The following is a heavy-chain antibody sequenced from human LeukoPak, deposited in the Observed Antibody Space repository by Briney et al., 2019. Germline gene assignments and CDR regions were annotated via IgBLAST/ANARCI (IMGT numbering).Heavy chain of an antibody. CDR2: INHSGST. Sequence: PSETLSLTCAVYGGSFSGYYWSWIRQPPGKGLEWIGEINHSGSTNYNPSLKSRVTMSVDTSKNQFSLKLSSVTAADTAVYYCARGGSGWYGRVGDYWGQGTLVTVSS. V-gene: IGHV4-34*01. CDR1: GGSFSGYY. D-gene: IGHD6-19*01. J-gene: IGHJ4*02. CDR3: ARGGSGWYGRVGDY.